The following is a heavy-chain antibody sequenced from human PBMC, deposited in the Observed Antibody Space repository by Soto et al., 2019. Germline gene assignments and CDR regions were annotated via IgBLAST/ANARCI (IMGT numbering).Heavy chain of an antibody. CDR3: ARHYADSDYDFWSGYWGYFDY. Sequence: SETLSLTCTVSGGSISSSSYYWGWIRQPPGKGLEWIGSIYYSGSTYYNPSLKSRVTISVDTSKNQFSLKLSSVTAADTAVYYCARHYADSDYDFWSGYWGYFDYWGQGTLVTVSS. D-gene: IGHD3-3*01. CDR1: GGSISSSSYY. V-gene: IGHV4-39*01. CDR2: IYYSGST. J-gene: IGHJ4*02.